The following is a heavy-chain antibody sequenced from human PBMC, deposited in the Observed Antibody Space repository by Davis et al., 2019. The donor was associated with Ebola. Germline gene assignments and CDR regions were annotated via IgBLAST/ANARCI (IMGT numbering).Heavy chain of an antibody. V-gene: IGHV3-20*04. Sequence: PGGSLRLSCAASGFTFADYGMSWVRQAPGKGLEWVSGINWNGGSTGYADSVKGRFTISRDNSKNTLYLQMNSLRAEDTAVYYCAKDSAGTWTLYYYGMDVWGQGTTVTVSS. D-gene: IGHD6-19*01. CDR2: INWNGGST. CDR3: AKDSAGTWTLYYYGMDV. CDR1: GFTFADYG. J-gene: IGHJ6*02.